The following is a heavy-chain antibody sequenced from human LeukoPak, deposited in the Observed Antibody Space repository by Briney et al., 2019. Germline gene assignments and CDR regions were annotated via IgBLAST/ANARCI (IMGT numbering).Heavy chain of an antibody. J-gene: IGHJ3*02. D-gene: IGHD2-2*02. CDR2: INPSGGST. CDR3: ARGLGRRYQLLYRLWAFDI. CDR1: GYTFTSYY. V-gene: IGHV1-46*01. Sequence: ASVKVSCKASGYTFTSYYMHWVRQAPGQGLEWMGIINPSGGSTSYAQKFQGRVTMTRDTSTSTVYMELSSLRSEDTAVYYCARGLGRRYQLLYRLWAFDIWGQGTMVTVSS.